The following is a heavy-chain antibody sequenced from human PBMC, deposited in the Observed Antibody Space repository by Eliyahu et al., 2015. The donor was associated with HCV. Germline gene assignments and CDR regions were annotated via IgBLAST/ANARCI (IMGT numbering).Heavy chain of an antibody. J-gene: IGHJ4*02. D-gene: IGHD3/OR15-3a*01. V-gene: IGHV4-59*01. CDR2: IYYSGGT. CDR1: GGSISSYY. CDR3: ASSTHYWTGYRFVS. Sequence: QVQLQESGPGLVKPSETLSLTCXVSGGSISSYYWSWIRQPPGKGLEWIGYIYYSGGTNYNPSLKSRATISVDTSKNLFSLKLSSVTAADTAVYYCASSTHYWTGYRFVSWGQGTLVTVSS.